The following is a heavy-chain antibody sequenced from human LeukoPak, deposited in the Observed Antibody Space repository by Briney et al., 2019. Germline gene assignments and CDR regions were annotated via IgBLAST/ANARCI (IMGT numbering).Heavy chain of an antibody. V-gene: IGHV1-46*01. CDR3: AREWMFIGNLAYAFDI. J-gene: IGHJ3*02. CDR1: GYTFTSYC. D-gene: IGHD4-23*01. CDR2: INPSGGIT. Sequence: ASVKVSCKASGYTFTSYCIHWVRQAPGQGLEWMAMINPSGGITKYAQKFQGRVTMTRDTSTSTVYMELSSLRPEDTAVYYCAREWMFIGNLAYAFDIWGQGTLVTVSS.